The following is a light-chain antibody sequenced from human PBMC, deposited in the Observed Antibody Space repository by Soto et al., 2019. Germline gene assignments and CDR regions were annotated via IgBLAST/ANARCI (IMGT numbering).Light chain of an antibody. Sequence: EILLTQSPATLSLSPGERATLSCRASQSVNNNFAWYQQKPGQAPRLLIYDISSRATGFPARFSGSGSGTDFTLTISSLEPEDFAIYYCQQRTNWPRLTFGGGTKVDIK. CDR2: DIS. J-gene: IGKJ4*01. CDR3: QQRTNWPRLT. CDR1: QSVNNN. V-gene: IGKV3-11*01.